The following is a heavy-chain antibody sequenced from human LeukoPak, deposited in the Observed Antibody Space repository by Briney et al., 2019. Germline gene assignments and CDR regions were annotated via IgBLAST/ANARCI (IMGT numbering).Heavy chain of an antibody. D-gene: IGHD3-10*01. CDR2: IYHSGST. CDR1: GYSISSGYY. CDR3: ARDLRVRGVLEEQTDY. V-gene: IGHV4-38-2*02. J-gene: IGHJ4*02. Sequence: TSETLSLTCTVSGYSISSGYYWGWIRQPPGKGLEWIGSIYHSGSTYYNPSLKSRVTISVDTSKNQFSLKLSSVTAADTAVYYCARDLRVRGVLEEQTDYWGQGTLVTVSS.